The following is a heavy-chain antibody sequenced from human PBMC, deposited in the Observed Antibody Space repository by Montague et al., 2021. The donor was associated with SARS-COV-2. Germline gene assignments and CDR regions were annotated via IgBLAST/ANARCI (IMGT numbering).Heavy chain of an antibody. CDR1: GGSISSYY. CDR3: AGISKYSYGIYYYGMDV. V-gene: IGHV4-59*01. CDR2: IYSNGST. D-gene: IGHD5-18*01. Sequence: SETLSLTCTVSGGSISSYYWSWIRQPPGQGLDLIGYIYSNGSTNYNPSLTSRVTISVDTSKNQFSLSLSSVTAAATAVSYCAGISKYSYGIYYYGMDVWGQGTMVTASS. J-gene: IGHJ6*02.